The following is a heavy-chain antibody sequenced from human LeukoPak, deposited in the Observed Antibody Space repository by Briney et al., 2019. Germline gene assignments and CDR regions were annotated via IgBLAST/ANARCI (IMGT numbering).Heavy chain of an antibody. CDR1: EFSVGSNY. J-gene: IGHJ4*02. CDR3: ARAPGGYYFDY. CDR2: IYSGGST. Sequence: GGSLRLSCAASEFSVGSNYMTWVRQAPGKGLEWVSLIYSGGSTYYADSVKGRFTISRDNSKNTLYLQMNSLRAEDTAVYYCARAPGGYYFDYWGQGTLVTVSS. V-gene: IGHV3-66*01.